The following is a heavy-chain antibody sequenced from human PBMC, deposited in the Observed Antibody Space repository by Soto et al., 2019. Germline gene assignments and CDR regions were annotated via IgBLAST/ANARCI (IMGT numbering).Heavy chain of an antibody. CDR1: GYSFTSYW. Sequence: GSLKISCKGSGYSFTSYWIGWVRQMPGKGLEWMGIIYPGDSDTRYSPSFQGQVTISADKSISTAYLQWSSLKASDTAMYYCARPYYYDSSGYYYFDYWGQGTLVTVSS. D-gene: IGHD3-22*01. CDR2: IYPGDSDT. V-gene: IGHV5-51*01. CDR3: ARPYYYDSSGYYYFDY. J-gene: IGHJ4*02.